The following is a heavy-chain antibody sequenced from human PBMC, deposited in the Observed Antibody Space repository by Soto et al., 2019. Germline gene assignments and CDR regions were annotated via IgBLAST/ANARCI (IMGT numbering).Heavy chain of an antibody. V-gene: IGHV1-69*13. CDR3: AXGTIFGVAPWYYYGMDV. D-gene: IGHD3-3*01. CDR1: GGTFSSYA. J-gene: IGHJ6*02. Sequence: SVKVSCKASGGTFSSYAISWVRQAPGQGLEWMGGIIPIFGTANYAQKFQGRVTITADESTSTAYMELSSLRSEDTAVYYCAXGTIFGVAPWYYYGMDVWGQGTTVTVSS. CDR2: IIPIFGTA.